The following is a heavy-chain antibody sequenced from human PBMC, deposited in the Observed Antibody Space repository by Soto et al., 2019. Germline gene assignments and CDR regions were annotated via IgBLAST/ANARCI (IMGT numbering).Heavy chain of an antibody. CDR3: TTDIRITIFGVVITHLMGNYYYYGMDV. Sequence: GSLRLSCAASGFTFSNAWMSWVRQAPGKGLEWVGRIKSKTDGGTTDYAAPVKGRFTISRDDSKNTLYLQMNSLKTEDTAVYYCTTDIRITIFGVVITHLMGNYYYYGMDVWGQGTTVTVSS. V-gene: IGHV3-15*01. J-gene: IGHJ6*02. D-gene: IGHD3-3*01. CDR1: GFTFSNAW. CDR2: IKSKTDGGTT.